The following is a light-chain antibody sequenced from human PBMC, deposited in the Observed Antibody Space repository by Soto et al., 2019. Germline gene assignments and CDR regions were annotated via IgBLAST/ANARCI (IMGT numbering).Light chain of an antibody. Sequence: QSALTQPASVSGSPGQSITISCTGTSSDVGSYNLVSWYQQHPGKAPKLMIYEVSKRPSGVSNRFSGSKSGNTASLTISGLQAEDEADYYCCSYAGPWVFGGGTKRTVL. V-gene: IGLV2-23*02. CDR1: SSDVGSYNL. J-gene: IGLJ3*02. CDR3: CSYAGPWV. CDR2: EVS.